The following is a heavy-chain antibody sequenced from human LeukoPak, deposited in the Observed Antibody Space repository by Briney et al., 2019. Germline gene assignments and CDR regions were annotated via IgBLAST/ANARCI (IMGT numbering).Heavy chain of an antibody. CDR3: ARANVDYGDYGDAFDI. CDR2: INPNSGGT. J-gene: IGHJ3*02. V-gene: IGHV1-2*02. Sequence: ASVEVSCKASGYTFTGYYMHWVRQAPGQPLEWMGWINPNSGGTNYAQKFQGRVTMTRDTSISTAYMELSRLRSDDTGVYYCARANVDYGDYGDAFDIWGQGTMVTVSS. D-gene: IGHD4-17*01. CDR1: GYTFTGYY.